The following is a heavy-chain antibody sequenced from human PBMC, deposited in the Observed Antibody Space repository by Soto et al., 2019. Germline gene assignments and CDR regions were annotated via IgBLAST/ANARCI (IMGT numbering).Heavy chain of an antibody. V-gene: IGHV1-18*01. J-gene: IGHJ5*02. CDR3: ERDPATLVTPVSDWFDP. D-gene: IGHD1-26*01. Sequence: ASVKVSCKASGYTFSSYGISWVRQAPGQGHEWMGWISAYNGNKNYAQKLQGRVTMTTDTSTSTAYMELRSLRSDDTAVYYCERDPATLVTPVSDWFDPWGQGTLVTVSS. CDR2: ISAYNGNK. CDR1: GYTFSSYG.